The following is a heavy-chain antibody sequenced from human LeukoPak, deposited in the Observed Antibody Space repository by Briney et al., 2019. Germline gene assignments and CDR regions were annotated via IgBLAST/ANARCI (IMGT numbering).Heavy chain of an antibody. V-gene: IGHV3-66*01. Sequence: PSETLSLTCAVYGGSFSGYYWSWVRQAPGKGLEWVSVIYSGGSTYYADSVKGRFTISRDNSKNTLYLQMNSLRAEDTAVYYCARDHGDFDWGFDPWGQGTLVTVSS. CDR2: IYSGGST. J-gene: IGHJ5*02. D-gene: IGHD3-9*01. CDR1: GGSFSGYY. CDR3: ARDHGDFDWGFDP.